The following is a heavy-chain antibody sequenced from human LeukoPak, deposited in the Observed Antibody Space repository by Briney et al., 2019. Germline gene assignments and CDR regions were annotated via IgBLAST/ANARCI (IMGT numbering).Heavy chain of an antibody. CDR2: IIPILGIA. D-gene: IGHD6-19*01. J-gene: IGHJ6*02. CDR3: ARDQAVAPFDYGMDV. Sequence: KISCKASGGTFSSYAISWVRQAPGQGLEWMGRIIPILGIANYAQKFQGRVTITADKSTSTAYMELSSLRSEDTAVYYCARDQAVAPFDYGMDVWGQGTTVTVSS. CDR1: GGTFSSYA. V-gene: IGHV1-69*04.